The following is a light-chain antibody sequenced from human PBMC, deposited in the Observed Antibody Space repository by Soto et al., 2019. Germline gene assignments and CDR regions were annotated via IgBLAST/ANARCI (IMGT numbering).Light chain of an antibody. CDR1: SSNIGKNY. J-gene: IGLJ2*01. CDR3: GPWDSSLSAGVV. V-gene: IGLV1-51*01. Sequence: QSVLTQPPSVSAAPGQKVTISCSGSSSNIGKNYVSWYQQLPGTAPKLLIYDNNKRPSGIPDRFSGSKSGTSATLGITGLQTGDEADYYCGPWDSSLSAGVVFGGGTKLTVL. CDR2: DNN.